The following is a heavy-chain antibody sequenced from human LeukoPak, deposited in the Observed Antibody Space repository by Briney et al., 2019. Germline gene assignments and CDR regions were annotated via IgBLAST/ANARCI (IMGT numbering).Heavy chain of an antibody. V-gene: IGHV3-33*06. D-gene: IGHD6-13*01. J-gene: IGHJ4*02. CDR2: IWYDGSNK. Sequence: PGGSLRLSCAASGFTFSSYGMHWVRQAPGKGLEWVAVIWYDGSNKYYADSVKGRFTISRDNSKNTLYLQMNSLRAEDTAVYYCAKDGQQESHPHSWGQGTLVTVSS. CDR3: AKDGQQESHPHS. CDR1: GFTFSSYG.